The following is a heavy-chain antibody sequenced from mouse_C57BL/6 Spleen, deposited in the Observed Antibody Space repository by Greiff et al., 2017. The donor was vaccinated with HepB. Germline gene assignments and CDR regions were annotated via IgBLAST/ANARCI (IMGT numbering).Heavy chain of an antibody. D-gene: IGHD1-1*01. CDR2: IYPRSGNT. CDR3: ARRPTVEDAMDN. Sequence: VQLQQSGAELARPGASVKLSCKASGYTFTSYGISWVKQRTGQGLEWIGEIYPRSGNTYYNEKFKGKATLTADKSSSTADMEIRSLTSEDSAVYFCARRPTVEDAMDNWGQGTSVTVSS. J-gene: IGHJ4*01. V-gene: IGHV1-81*01. CDR1: GYTFTSYG.